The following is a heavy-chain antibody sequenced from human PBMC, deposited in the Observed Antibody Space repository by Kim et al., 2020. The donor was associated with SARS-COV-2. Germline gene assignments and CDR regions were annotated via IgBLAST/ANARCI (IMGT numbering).Heavy chain of an antibody. J-gene: IGHJ5*02. V-gene: IGHV1-69*04. CDR2: IIPILGIA. CDR3: ARDEGSSRYNWFDP. D-gene: IGHD6-13*01. CDR1: GGTFSSYA. Sequence: SVKVSCKASGGTFSSYAISWVRQAPGQGLECMGRIIPILGIANYAQKFQSRVTITADKSTNTAYMELSSLRSEDTAVYYCARDEGSSRYNWFDPWGQATLVTVAS.